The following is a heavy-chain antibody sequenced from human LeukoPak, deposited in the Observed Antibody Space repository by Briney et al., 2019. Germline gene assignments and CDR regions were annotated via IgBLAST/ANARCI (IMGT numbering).Heavy chain of an antibody. CDR2: IKSKTDGGTT. Sequence: GGTLRLSCAASGFTFSTYGMSWVRQAPGKGLEWVGRIKSKTDGGTTDYAAPVKGRFTISRDDSKNTLYLQMNSLKTEDTAVYYCTTDATSGYSNQYDAFDIWGQGTMVTVSS. J-gene: IGHJ3*02. CDR1: GFTFSTYG. V-gene: IGHV3-15*01. CDR3: TTDATSGYSNQYDAFDI. D-gene: IGHD5-12*01.